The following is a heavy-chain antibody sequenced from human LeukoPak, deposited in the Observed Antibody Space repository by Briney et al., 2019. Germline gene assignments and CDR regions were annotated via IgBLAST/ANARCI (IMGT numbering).Heavy chain of an antibody. V-gene: IGHV4-39*07. D-gene: IGHD3-9*01. Sequence: PSETLSLTCTVSGGSISSSSYYWGWIRQPPGKGLEWIGSIYYSGSTYYNPSLKSRVTISVDTSKNQFSLKLSSVTAADTAVYYCAGYFDWLLSPYYYGMDVWGQGTTVTVSS. CDR3: AGYFDWLLSPYYYGMDV. CDR2: IYYSGST. CDR1: GGSISSSSYY. J-gene: IGHJ6*02.